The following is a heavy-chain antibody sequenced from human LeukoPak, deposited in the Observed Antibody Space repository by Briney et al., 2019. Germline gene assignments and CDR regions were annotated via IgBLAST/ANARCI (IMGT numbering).Heavy chain of an antibody. CDR2: INHSGST. D-gene: IGHD5-18*01. Sequence: SETLSLTCAVYGGSFSGYYWSWIRQPPGKGLEWIGEINHSGSTNYNPSLKSRVTISVDTSKNQFSLKLSSVTAADTAVYYCARRSARGYSYAADDSWGQGTLVTVSS. J-gene: IGHJ4*02. V-gene: IGHV4-34*01. CDR1: GGSFSGYY. CDR3: ARRSARGYSYAADDS.